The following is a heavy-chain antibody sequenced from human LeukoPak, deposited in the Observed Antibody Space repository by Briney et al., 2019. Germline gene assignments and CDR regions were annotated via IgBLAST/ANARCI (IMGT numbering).Heavy chain of an antibody. V-gene: IGHV7-4-1*02. CDR3: ARGGATYYDILTGSMKDYYGMDV. CDR2: INTNTGNP. Sequence: ASVKVSCKASGYTFTSYAMNWVRQAPGQGLEWMGWINTNTGNPTYAQGFTGRFVFSLDTSVSTAYLQISSLKAEDTAVYYCARGGATYYDILTGSMKDYYGMDVWGQGTTVTVSS. J-gene: IGHJ6*02. D-gene: IGHD3-9*01. CDR1: GYTFTSYA.